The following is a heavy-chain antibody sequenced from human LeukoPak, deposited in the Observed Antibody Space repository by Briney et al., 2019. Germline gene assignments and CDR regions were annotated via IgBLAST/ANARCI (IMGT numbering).Heavy chain of an antibody. CDR1: GGSIGSSSYY. V-gene: IGHV4-39*01. CDR2: VYYSGST. J-gene: IGHJ5*02. Sequence: PSETLSLTCTVSGGSIGSSSYYCGWIRQPPGKGLEWIGSVYYSGSTYYNPSLKSRVTISVDTSKNQFSLKLSSVTAADTAVYYCARHQTHGSGSFDPWGQGTLVTVSS. CDR3: ARHQTHGSGSFDP. D-gene: IGHD3-10*01.